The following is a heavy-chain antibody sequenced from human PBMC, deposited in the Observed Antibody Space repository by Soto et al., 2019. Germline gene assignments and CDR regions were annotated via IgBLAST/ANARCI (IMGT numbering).Heavy chain of an antibody. J-gene: IGHJ3*01. CDR3: AKDHFKGNGVYDGFDV. Sequence: GVLIPSSADPGLTMRTYALSWVREAPGKALERVPTIAGEDIFYADSVKGRFTISIDNSKNLLFLQMNSLTADDTATYYCAKDHFKGNGVYDGFDVWGQGTTVTVSS. CDR2: IAGEDI. V-gene: IGHV3-23*05. CDR1: GLTMRTYA. D-gene: IGHD2-8*01.